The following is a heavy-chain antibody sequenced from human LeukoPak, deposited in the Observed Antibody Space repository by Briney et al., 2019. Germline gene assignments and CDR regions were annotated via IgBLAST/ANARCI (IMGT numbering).Heavy chain of an antibody. V-gene: IGHV4-39*01. CDR3: ARLVPLDY. CDR1: GGSISSSSYY. D-gene: IGHD6-6*01. Sequence: PSETLSLTCTVSGGSISSSSYYWGWIRQPPGKGLEWIGSIYYSGGTYYNPSLKSRVTISVDTSKNQFSLKLSSVTAADTAVYYCARLVPLDYWGQGTLVTVSS. J-gene: IGHJ4*02. CDR2: IYYSGGT.